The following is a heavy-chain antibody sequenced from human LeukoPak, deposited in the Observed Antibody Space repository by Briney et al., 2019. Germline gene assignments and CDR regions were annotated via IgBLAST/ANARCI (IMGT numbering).Heavy chain of an antibody. CDR2: ISSSSSYI. Sequence: GGSLRLSCAASGFTFSSYSMNWVRQAPGKGLEWVSSISSSSSYIYYADSVKGRFTISRDNDKNSLYLQMHSLRAEDTAVYYCARDRYGSVAWFDPWGQGTLVTVSS. CDR3: ARDRYGSVAWFDP. D-gene: IGHD3-10*01. V-gene: IGHV3-21*01. CDR1: GFTFSSYS. J-gene: IGHJ5*02.